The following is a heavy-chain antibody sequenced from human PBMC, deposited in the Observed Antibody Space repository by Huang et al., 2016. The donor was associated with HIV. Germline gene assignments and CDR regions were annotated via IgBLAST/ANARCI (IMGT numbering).Heavy chain of an antibody. Sequence: QVQLVESGGGVVQPGGSLRLSCAASGFPFATYGMHWVRQAPGKGMEWGAFIRADATDQYYADSVKGRFTASRDNSKNTLFLHMNSLRPEDTALYYCAKIPPLHANLATSGPGPVDYWGQGTLVTVSS. CDR2: IRADATDQ. D-gene: IGHD6-13*01. CDR1: GFPFATYG. CDR3: AKIPPLHANLATSGPGPVDY. V-gene: IGHV3-30*02. J-gene: IGHJ4*02.